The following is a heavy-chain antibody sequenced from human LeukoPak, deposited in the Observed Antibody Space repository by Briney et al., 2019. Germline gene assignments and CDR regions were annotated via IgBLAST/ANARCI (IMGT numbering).Heavy chain of an antibody. CDR1: GFSFSSYD. J-gene: IGHJ4*02. CDR3: AKDRGDCYDY. CDR2: IRYGGSDK. Sequence: PGGSLRLSCSASGFSFSSYDMHWVRQAPGKGLEWVAFIRYGGSDKFYADSVKGRFTISRDNSKNTLFLQMNSLRAEDTAVYYCAKDRGDCYDYWGQGTLVTVSS. D-gene: IGHD2-21*01. V-gene: IGHV3-30*02.